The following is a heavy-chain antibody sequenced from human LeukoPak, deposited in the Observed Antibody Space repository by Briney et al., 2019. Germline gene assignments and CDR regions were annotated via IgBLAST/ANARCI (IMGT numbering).Heavy chain of an antibody. D-gene: IGHD1-26*01. CDR1: GGSISSGSYY. Sequence: SETLSLTCTVSGGSISSGSYYWSWIRQPAGKGLEWIGRIYTSGSTNYNPSLKSRVTISVDTSKNQFSLKLSSVTAADTAVYYCARGPEGVGATYYYYYGMDVWGQGTTVTVSS. CDR2: IYTSGST. V-gene: IGHV4-61*02. CDR3: ARGPEGVGATYYYYYGMDV. J-gene: IGHJ6*02.